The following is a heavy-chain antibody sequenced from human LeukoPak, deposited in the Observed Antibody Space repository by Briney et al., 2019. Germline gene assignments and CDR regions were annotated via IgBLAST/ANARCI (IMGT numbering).Heavy chain of an antibody. V-gene: IGHV1-2*02. CDR1: GYTFIGYY. CDR3: ARQGPQDDSYGLDV. CDR2: INPNSGGT. J-gene: IGHJ6*02. Sequence: GASVKVSCKASGYTFIGYYIHWVRQAPGQGLEWMGWINPNSGGTNYAQKFQGRVTMTRDTSINTAYMELSRLRSDDTAVYYCARQGPQDDSYGLDVWGQGTTVTVSS.